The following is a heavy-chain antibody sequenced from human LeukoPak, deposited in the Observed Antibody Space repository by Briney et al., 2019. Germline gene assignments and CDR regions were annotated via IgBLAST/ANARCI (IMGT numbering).Heavy chain of an antibody. J-gene: IGHJ3*02. CDR3: ARERLSYGGNSGDAFDI. CDR2: IIPIFGTA. CDR1: GYTFTSYG. Sequence: SVKVSCKASGYTFTSYGISWVRQAPGQGLEWMGGIIPIFGTANYAQKFQGRVTITTDESTSTAYMELSSLRSEDTAVYYCARERLSYGGNSGDAFDIWGQGTMVTVSS. D-gene: IGHD4-23*01. V-gene: IGHV1-69*05.